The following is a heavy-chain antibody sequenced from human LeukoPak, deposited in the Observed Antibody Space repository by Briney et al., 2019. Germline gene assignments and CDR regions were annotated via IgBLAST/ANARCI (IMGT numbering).Heavy chain of an antibody. CDR2: IGGRGGST. J-gene: IGHJ6*02. Sequence: PAGGSLRLSCAASGFRFSDFTMTWVRQAPGKGPEWVSAIGGRGGSTYYADSLGGRFIISRDNSKNTVYLQMNSLRAEDTAVYYCARDTCSGGSCYNYHGMDVWGQGTTVTVSS. D-gene: IGHD2-15*01. CDR3: ARDTCSGGSCYNYHGMDV. CDR1: GFRFSDFT. V-gene: IGHV3-23*01.